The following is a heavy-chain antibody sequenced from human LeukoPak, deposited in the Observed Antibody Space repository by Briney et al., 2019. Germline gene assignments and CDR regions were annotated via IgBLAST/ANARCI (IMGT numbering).Heavy chain of an antibody. D-gene: IGHD3-22*01. Sequence: PGGSLRLSCAASGFTFSSYEMNWVRQAPGKGLEWVSYISSSGSTIYYADSVKGRFTISRDNAKNSLYLQMNSLRAEDTAVYYCARLNGGYYQGDAFDIWGQGTMVTVSS. CDR3: ARLNGGYYQGDAFDI. J-gene: IGHJ3*02. CDR2: ISSSGSTI. CDR1: GFTFSSYE. V-gene: IGHV3-48*03.